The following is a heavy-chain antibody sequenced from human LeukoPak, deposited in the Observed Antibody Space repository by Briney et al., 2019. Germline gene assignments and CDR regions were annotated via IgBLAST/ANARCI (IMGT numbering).Heavy chain of an antibody. CDR2: ISVNGDTT. Sequence: GGSLRLSCAASGFTFSSYAMSWVRQAPGKGLEWVSTISVNGDTTYYADSVKGRFTISRDNSKNTLYLQMNSLRAEDTAVYYCAKASVEMAAIVAFDIWGQGTMVTVSS. J-gene: IGHJ3*02. D-gene: IGHD5-24*01. V-gene: IGHV3-23*01. CDR3: AKASVEMAAIVAFDI. CDR1: GFTFSSYA.